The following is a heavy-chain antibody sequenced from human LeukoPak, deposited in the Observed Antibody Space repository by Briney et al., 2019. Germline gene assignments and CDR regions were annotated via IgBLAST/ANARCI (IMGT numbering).Heavy chain of an antibody. J-gene: IGHJ4*02. V-gene: IGHV3-48*01. Sequence: GGSLRLSCAASGFAFSTYNMNWVRQAPGKGLEWVSYITSSSSTIYYADSVKGRFTISRDSAKNSLYLQMNSLRGEDTAVYYCARGRPGYFDYWGQGTLVTVSS. D-gene: IGHD3-10*01. CDR3: ARGRPGYFDY. CDR2: ITSSSSTI. CDR1: GFAFSTYN.